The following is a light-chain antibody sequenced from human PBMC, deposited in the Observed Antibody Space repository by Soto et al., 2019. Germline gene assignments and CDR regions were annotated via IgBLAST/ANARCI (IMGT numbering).Light chain of an antibody. CDR3: QQYYNDSR. V-gene: IGKV1-5*01. Sequence: DIQMTQSPSTLPASVGDRVTITCRASQTISSWLAWYQQKPGIAPDLRIYDASRLAGGVPSRFSGSESGTEFTLTTGSLQPDDFATYFGQQYYNDSRFGQGTKVEVK. CDR1: QTISSW. J-gene: IGKJ1*01. CDR2: DAS.